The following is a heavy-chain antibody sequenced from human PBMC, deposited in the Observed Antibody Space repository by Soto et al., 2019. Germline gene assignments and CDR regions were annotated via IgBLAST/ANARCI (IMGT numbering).Heavy chain of an antibody. J-gene: IGHJ3*02. CDR1: GYTFTSYA. CDR2: INAGNGNT. Sequence: ASVKVSCKASGYTFTSYAMHWVRQAPGQRLEWMGWINAGNGNTKYSQRFQGRVTITRDTSASTAYMELSSLRSEDTAVYYCARDSSFTAASFYSYGSGTGAFGIWGQGTMVTV. CDR3: ARDSSFTAASFYSYGSGTGAFGI. V-gene: IGHV1-3*01. D-gene: IGHD3-10*01.